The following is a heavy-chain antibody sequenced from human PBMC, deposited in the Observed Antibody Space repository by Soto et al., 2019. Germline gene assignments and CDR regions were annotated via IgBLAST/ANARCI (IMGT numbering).Heavy chain of an antibody. Sequence: SGSLSLTCTVTGVSVSSAGNYWTWIRQHPGKGLEWIGYISYSGSTYYNPSLKSRVTISVDTSKSQFSMKLNSVTAPDTVVYYGARFVNYYYYGMDVWGQGTTVTVSS. J-gene: IGHJ6*02. V-gene: IGHV4-31*03. CDR3: ARFVNYYYYGMDV. D-gene: IGHD2-21*01. CDR2: ISYSGST. CDR1: GVSVSSAGNY.